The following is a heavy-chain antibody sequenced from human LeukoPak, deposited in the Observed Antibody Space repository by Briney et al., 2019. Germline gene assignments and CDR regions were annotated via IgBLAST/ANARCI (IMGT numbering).Heavy chain of an antibody. V-gene: IGHV4-59*08. D-gene: IGHD6-13*01. J-gene: IGHJ6*02. CDR3: ASLRPSTIAAHYAMDV. CDR2: IYYSGST. CDR1: GGSMSSYY. Sequence: EPSETLSLTCTVSGGSMSSYYWSWIRQPPGKGLEWVGYIYYSGSTNYNPSLKSRVTISVDTSKNQFSLKLSSVTAADTAVYYCASLRPSTIAAHYAMDVWGQGTTVTVSS.